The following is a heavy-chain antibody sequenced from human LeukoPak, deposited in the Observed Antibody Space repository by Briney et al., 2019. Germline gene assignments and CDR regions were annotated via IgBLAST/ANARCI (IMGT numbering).Heavy chain of an antibody. V-gene: IGHV4-59*01. CDR3: ARRDGRFDY. CDR1: GGSISSYY. Sequence: KASETLSLTCTVSGGSISSYYWSWIRQPPGKGLEWIGYIYYSGSTNYNPSLKSRVTISVDTSKNQFSLKLSSVTAADTAIYYCARRDGRFDYWGQGTLVTVSS. J-gene: IGHJ4*02. CDR2: IYYSGST. D-gene: IGHD4-17*01.